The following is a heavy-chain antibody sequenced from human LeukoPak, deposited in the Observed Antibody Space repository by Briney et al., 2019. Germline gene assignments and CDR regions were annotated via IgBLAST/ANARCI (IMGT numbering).Heavy chain of an antibody. Sequence: SETLSLSCTVSGGSISSSSYYWGWIRQPPGKGLEWIGSIYYSGSTYYNPSLKSRVTISVDTSKNQFSLKLSSVTTADTAVYYCARSGLRFLEWLSYFDYWGQGTLVTVSS. CDR3: ARSGLRFLEWLSYFDY. V-gene: IGHV4-39*07. D-gene: IGHD3-3*01. CDR1: GGSISSSSYY. J-gene: IGHJ4*02. CDR2: IYYSGST.